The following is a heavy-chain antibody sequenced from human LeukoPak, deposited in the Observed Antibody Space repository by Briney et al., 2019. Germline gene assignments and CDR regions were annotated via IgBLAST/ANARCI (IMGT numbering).Heavy chain of an antibody. V-gene: IGHV3-21*01. D-gene: IGHD3-22*01. CDR3: VRLRRNYDSSGYYYYYDY. J-gene: IGHJ4*02. CDR1: GYTFSSFS. Sequence: GGSLRLSCVASGYTFSSFSINGVRQAPGKGLEWVSSISVRSNYIYYADSVRGRFSISRDDARNSLYLQMDSLRGDDTAVYYCVRLRRNYDSSGYYYYYDYWGQGTLVTVSS. CDR2: ISVRSNYI.